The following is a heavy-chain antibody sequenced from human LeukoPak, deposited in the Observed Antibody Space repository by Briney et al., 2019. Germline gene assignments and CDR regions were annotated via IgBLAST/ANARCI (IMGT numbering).Heavy chain of an antibody. D-gene: IGHD3-16*02. CDR1: GFTFSSYS. CDR3: ARAQYTMITFGGVIVGDY. Sequence: GGSLRLSCAASGFTFSSYSMNWVRQAPGKGPEWVSSISSSSSYIYYADSVKGRFTISRDNAKNSLYLQMNSLRAEDTAVYYCARAQYTMITFGGVIVGDYWGQGTLVTVSS. J-gene: IGHJ4*02. V-gene: IGHV3-21*01. CDR2: ISSSSSYI.